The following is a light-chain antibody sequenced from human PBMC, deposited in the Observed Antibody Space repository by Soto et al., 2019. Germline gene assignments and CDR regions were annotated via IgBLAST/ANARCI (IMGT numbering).Light chain of an antibody. V-gene: IGLV2-14*01. CDR2: GVT. J-gene: IGLJ1*01. Sequence: QSALTQPASVSGSPGQSITISCTGTSSDVGAYNYVSWYQQYPGKAPKLMIYGVTNRPSGVSNRFSGSKTGNTASLPISGLQAEDEAGYYCSSYTSSSTLVFGTGTKVTVL. CDR3: SSYTSSSTLV. CDR1: SSDVGAYNY.